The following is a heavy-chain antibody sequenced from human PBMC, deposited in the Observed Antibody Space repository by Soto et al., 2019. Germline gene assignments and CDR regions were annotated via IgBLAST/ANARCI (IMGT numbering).Heavy chain of an antibody. CDR1: GFTFSSYS. V-gene: IGHV3-21*01. CDR2: ISSSSSYI. CDR3: ARNYRKAIFGVVISFDY. Sequence: GGSLRLSCAASGFTFSSYSMNWVRQAPGKGLEWVSSISSSSSYIYYADSVKGRFTISRDNAKNSLYLQMNSLGAEDTAVYYCARNYRKAIFGVVISFDYWGQGTLVTVSS. J-gene: IGHJ4*02. D-gene: IGHD3-3*01.